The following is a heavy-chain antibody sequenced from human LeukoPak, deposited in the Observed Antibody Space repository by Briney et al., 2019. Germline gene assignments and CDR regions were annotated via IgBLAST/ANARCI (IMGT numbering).Heavy chain of an antibody. CDR3: AREVWGPEY. CDR1: GFTFTKYW. J-gene: IGHJ4*02. V-gene: IGHV3-7*01. Sequence: GGSLRLSCAASGFTFTKYWMTWVRQAPGKGLEWVGNIKQDGSDKNYMDSVKGRFTISRDDTKNSVYLQMSSLRAEDTAVYYCAREVWGPEYWGQGTLVTVSS. D-gene: IGHD1-14*01. CDR2: IKQDGSDK.